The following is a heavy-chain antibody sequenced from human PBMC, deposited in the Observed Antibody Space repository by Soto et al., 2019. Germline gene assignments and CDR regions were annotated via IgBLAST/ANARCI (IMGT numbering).Heavy chain of an antibody. J-gene: IGHJ4*02. CDR2: IVFDSGDT. D-gene: IGHD3-3*01. CDR1: RFTVSSSA. Sequence: SVKVSCKASRFTVSSSAVQWLRQARGQRLEWIGRIVFDSGDTKYAQKFQERVTITRDTSTDTAYLELSSLRSEDTAVYYCAADYGAVTPFDFWGQGTLVTVSS. CDR3: AADYGAVTPFDF. V-gene: IGHV1-58*01.